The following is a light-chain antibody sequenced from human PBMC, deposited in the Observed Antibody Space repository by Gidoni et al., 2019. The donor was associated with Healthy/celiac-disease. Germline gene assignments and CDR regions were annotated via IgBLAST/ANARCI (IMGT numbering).Light chain of an antibody. CDR3: QQYGSSPRT. V-gene: IGKV3-20*01. CDR1: QSVSSSY. J-gene: IGKJ1*01. Sequence: EIVLTQFPGTLSLSPGERATLSCRASQSVSSSYLAWYQQKPGQAPRLLIYGASSRATGIPDMFSGSGSGTDFTLTISRLEPEDFAVYYCQQYGSSPRTFGQGTKVKIK. CDR2: GAS.